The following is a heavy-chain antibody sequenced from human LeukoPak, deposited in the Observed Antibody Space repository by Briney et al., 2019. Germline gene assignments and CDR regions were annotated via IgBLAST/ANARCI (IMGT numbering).Heavy chain of an antibody. J-gene: IGHJ4*02. CDR2: ISGSGGST. Sequence: GGSLRLSCAASGFTFSNAWMNWVRQAPGKGLEWVSAISGSGGSTYYADSVKGRFTISRDNSKNTLHLQMNSLRAEDTAVYYCVRVSTYLFDYWGQGTLVTVSS. D-gene: IGHD2/OR15-2a*01. CDR1: GFTFSNAW. V-gene: IGHV3-23*01. CDR3: VRVSTYLFDY.